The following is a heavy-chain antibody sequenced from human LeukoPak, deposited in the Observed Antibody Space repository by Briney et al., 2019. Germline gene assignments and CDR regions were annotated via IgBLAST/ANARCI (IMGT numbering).Heavy chain of an antibody. CDR3: ARDDLPRPEIGLWFGELNYYGMDV. D-gene: IGHD3-10*01. Sequence: TSVKVSCKASGYTFTSYAMHWVRQAPGQRFEWMGWINAGNGNTKYSQKFQGRVTITRDTSASTAYVERSSLRSEDTAVYYCARDDLPRPEIGLWFGELNYYGMDVWGQGTTVTVSS. CDR1: GYTFTSYA. CDR2: INAGNGNT. V-gene: IGHV1-3*01. J-gene: IGHJ6*02.